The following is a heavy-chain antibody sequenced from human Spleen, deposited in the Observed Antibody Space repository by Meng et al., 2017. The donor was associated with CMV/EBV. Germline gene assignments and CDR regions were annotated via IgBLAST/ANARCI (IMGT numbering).Heavy chain of an antibody. V-gene: IGHV1-2*02. CDR1: GYTFTGYY. D-gene: IGHD3-3*01. J-gene: IGHJ4*02. Sequence: QVQLVQSGGEVKKHGASVKFSCKASGYTFTGYYMHWVRQAPGQGLEWMGWINPNSGGTNYAQKFQGRVTMTRDTSISTAYMELSRLRSDDTAVYYCARGDTIFGVVIIDYWGQGTLVTVSS. CDR2: INPNSGGT. CDR3: ARGDTIFGVVIIDY.